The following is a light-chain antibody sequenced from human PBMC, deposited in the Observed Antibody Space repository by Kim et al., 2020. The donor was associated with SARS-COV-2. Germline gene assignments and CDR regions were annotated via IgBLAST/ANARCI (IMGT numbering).Light chain of an antibody. CDR2: GAS. CDR3: LQYSNPPRT. J-gene: IGKJ1*01. CDR1: QSVSSNW. V-gene: IGKV3-20*01. Sequence: EIVLTQSPGTPPLSPGERATLSCRASQSVSSNWLAWYQQKPGQAPRLLIYGASRRATGIPNRFSGSGSGTDFALTISRLEPEDCAVYYCLQYSNPPRTFGQGTKVDIK.